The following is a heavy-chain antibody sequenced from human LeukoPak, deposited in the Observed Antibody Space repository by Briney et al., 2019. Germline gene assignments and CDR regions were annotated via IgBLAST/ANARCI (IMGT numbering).Heavy chain of an antibody. CDR3: ARVYSSGGFDC. CDR1: GFTVGINY. V-gene: IGHV3-66*01. D-gene: IGHD6-25*01. J-gene: IGHJ4*02. Sequence: GRSLRLSCAASGFTVGINYMICVRQAARKGMEWVSVIYSGGSTDYTESVKGRFTVSRDNSKNTVYLQMSSLRAEDTAVYYCARVYSSGGFDCWGQGTVVTVS. CDR2: IYSGGST.